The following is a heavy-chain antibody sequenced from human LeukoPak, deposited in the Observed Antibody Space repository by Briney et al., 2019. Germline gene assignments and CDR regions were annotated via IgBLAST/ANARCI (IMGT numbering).Heavy chain of an antibody. Sequence: GKGLEWIGRIYTSGNTNYSPSLKSRVSMSVDTSKNQLSLKLSPVTAADTAVYYCARRDGGYWGQGTLVTVSS. V-gene: IGHV4-4*07. D-gene: IGHD2-21*02. CDR3: ARRDGGY. CDR2: IYTSGNT. J-gene: IGHJ4*02.